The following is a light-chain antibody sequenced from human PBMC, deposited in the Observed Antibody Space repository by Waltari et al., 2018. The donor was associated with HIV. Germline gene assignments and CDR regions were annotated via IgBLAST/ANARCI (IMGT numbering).Light chain of an antibody. Sequence: LTQPASVSGSPGQSITISCTGSSSDVGSYNLVSWYQHHPGKAPKLMIYEVYHRPSGVSKRFSGSKSGDTAFLTISGLQAEDEAAYYCCSYAGSRTHWVFGGGTKLTVL. J-gene: IGLJ3*02. V-gene: IGLV2-23*02. CDR2: EVY. CDR1: SSDVGSYNL. CDR3: CSYAGSRTHWV.